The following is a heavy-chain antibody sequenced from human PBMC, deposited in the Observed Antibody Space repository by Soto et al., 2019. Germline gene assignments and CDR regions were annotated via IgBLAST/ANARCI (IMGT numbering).Heavy chain of an antibody. J-gene: IGHJ4*02. CDR1: GASISSSSYF. V-gene: IGHV4-39*01. Sequence: SETLSLTCTVSGASISSSSYFWGWIRQPPGKGLEWIGGIHYSGSTYYNPSLKSRVTISVDTSKNQFSLKLSSVTAADTAVYYCARQKDYYDSSGDSYFDYWGQGTLVTVSS. D-gene: IGHD3-22*01. CDR2: IHYSGST. CDR3: ARQKDYYDSSGDSYFDY.